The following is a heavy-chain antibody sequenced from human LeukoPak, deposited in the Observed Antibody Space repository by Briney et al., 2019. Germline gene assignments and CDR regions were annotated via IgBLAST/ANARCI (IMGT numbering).Heavy chain of an antibody. CDR3: CSGGSCYY. Sequence: GGSLRLSCAASGFTVSSNYAMSWVRQAPGKGLEWVAEISASGVTTYYADSVRGRFTISRDNSKNTLYLQMNSLRADDTAIYYSCSGGSCYYWGQGTLVTVSS. J-gene: IGHJ4*02. CDR2: ISASGVTT. CDR1: GFTVSSNYA. V-gene: IGHV3-23*01. D-gene: IGHD2-15*01.